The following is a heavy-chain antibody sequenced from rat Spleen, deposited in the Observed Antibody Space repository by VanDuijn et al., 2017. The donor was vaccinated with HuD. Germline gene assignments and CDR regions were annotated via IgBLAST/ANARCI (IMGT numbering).Heavy chain of an antibody. CDR1: GYSITTNY. CDR2: INSEGTT. CDR3: AKNIYSSSYIYYFDY. J-gene: IGHJ2*01. D-gene: IGHD1-2*01. V-gene: IGHV3-3*01. Sequence: EVQLQESGPGLLKPSQSLSLTCSVTGYSITTNYWSWIRKFPGNKLEWMGYINSEGTTNYNPSLKSRISITRDTSKNQFFLQVNSVTTEDTATYYCAKNIYSSSYIYYFDYWGQGVMVTVSS.